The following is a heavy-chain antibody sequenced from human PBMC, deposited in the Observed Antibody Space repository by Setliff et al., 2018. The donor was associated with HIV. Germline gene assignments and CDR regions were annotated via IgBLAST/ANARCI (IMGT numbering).Heavy chain of an antibody. D-gene: IGHD2-15*01. J-gene: IGHJ5*02. CDR1: GFTFMNYA. CDR2: ISGSGGNT. CDR3: ARSGGDCSSISCYSLWFDP. Sequence: PGGSLRLSCAASGFTFMNYAMSWVRQAPGKGLAWVSTISGSGGNTYYADSVKGRFTISRDNSNNMLFLQMNSLRTEDTAVYYCARSGGDCSSISCYSLWFDPWGHGTLVTVSS. V-gene: IGHV3-23*01.